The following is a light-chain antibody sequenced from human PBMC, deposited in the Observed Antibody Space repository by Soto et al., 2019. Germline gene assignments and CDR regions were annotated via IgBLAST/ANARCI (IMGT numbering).Light chain of an antibody. V-gene: IGLV4-69*01. Sequence: QLVLTQSPSASASLGASVKLTCTLSSGHSSYSIAWHQQQPEKGPRYLMKLNSDGSHSKGDGIPDRFSGSSSGAERYLTISNLRSEDEADYYCQTWGTGIHVVFGGGTKLTVL. J-gene: IGLJ2*01. CDR3: QTWGTGIHVV. CDR1: SGHSSYS. CDR2: LNSDGSH.